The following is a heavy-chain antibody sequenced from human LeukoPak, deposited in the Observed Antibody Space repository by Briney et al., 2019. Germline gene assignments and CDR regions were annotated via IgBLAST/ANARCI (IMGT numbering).Heavy chain of an antibody. Sequence: PGGSLRLSCAASGFIFSSYAMSWVRQAPGKGLEWVASISTVSTYTFYADSVKGRFTISRDNVRNSLYLQMSSLGAEDTAVYYCARDGSGFYLYNYMDVWGKGTTVTVSS. CDR3: ARDGSGFYLYNYMDV. D-gene: IGHD6-25*01. CDR2: ISTVSTYT. CDR1: GFIFSSYA. J-gene: IGHJ6*03. V-gene: IGHV3-21*01.